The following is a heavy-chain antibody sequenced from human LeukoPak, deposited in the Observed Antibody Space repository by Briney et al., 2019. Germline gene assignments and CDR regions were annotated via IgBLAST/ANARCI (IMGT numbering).Heavy chain of an antibody. D-gene: IGHD2-2*02. CDR3: ARQRYRSSTSCYRRWFDP. J-gene: IGHJ5*02. CDR1: GGSISSSSYY. CDR2: IYYSGST. V-gene: IGHV4-39*01. Sequence: SETLSLTCTVSGGSISSSSYYWGWIRQPPGKGLEWIGSIYYSGSTYYNPSLKSRVTISVDTSKNQFSLKLSSVTAADTAVYYCARQRYRSSTSCYRRWFDPWGQGTLVTVSS.